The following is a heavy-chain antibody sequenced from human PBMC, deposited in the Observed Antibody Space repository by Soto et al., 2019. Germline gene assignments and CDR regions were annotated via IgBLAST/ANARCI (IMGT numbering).Heavy chain of an antibody. CDR2: IIPIFGTA. V-gene: IGHV1-69*13. D-gene: IGHD6-19*01. CDR1: GGTFSSYA. CDR3: ARGHSSGWYGVGYYYYYGMDV. J-gene: IGHJ6*02. Sequence: GASVKVSCKASGGTFSSYAISWVRQAPGQGLEWMGGIIPIFGTADYAQKFQGRVTITADESTSTAYVELSSLRSEDTAVYYCARGHSSGWYGVGYYYYYGMDVWGQGTTVTSP.